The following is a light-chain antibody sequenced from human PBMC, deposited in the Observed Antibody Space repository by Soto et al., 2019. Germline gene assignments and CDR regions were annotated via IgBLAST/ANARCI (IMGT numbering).Light chain of an antibody. CDR2: DVS. CDR3: SSYTRSRTSL. J-gene: IGLJ3*02. V-gene: IGLV2-14*01. Sequence: QSALTQPASVSGSPGQSITISCTGTSSDVGGYNYVSWYQQYPGKAPKVMIFDVSNRPSGVSDRFSGYKSGNTAFLTISGLQDEDEADYSCSSYTRSRTSLFGGGTKLTVL. CDR1: SSDVGGYNY.